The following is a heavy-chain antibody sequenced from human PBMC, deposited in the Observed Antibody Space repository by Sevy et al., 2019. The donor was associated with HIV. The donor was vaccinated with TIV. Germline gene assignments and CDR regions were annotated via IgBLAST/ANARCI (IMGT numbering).Heavy chain of an antibody. CDR1: GGSISSYY. V-gene: IGHV4-59*01. CDR3: VRGIGTATALPFDY. D-gene: IGHD2-21*02. Sequence: SETLSLTCTVSGGSISSYYWSWIRQPPGKGLEWIGYIYYSGSTNYNPSLKSRVTISVDTYKNQFSLRLSSGTAADTAVYYCVRGIGTATALPFDYWGQGTLVTVSS. J-gene: IGHJ4*02. CDR2: IYYSGST.